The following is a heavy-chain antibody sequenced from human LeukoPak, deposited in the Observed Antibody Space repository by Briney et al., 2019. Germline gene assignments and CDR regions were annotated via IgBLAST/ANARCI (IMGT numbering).Heavy chain of an antibody. D-gene: IGHD6-13*01. V-gene: IGHV4-61*03. CDR2: IYYNGNT. CDR3: ARDRMQQRNFDY. J-gene: IGHJ4*02. CDR1: GDSVSSGGYY. Sequence: SETLSLTCTVSGDSVSSGGYYWSWIRQPPGKGLEWIGYIYYNGNTNYNPSLKTQVTISVDTSKNHFSLKLSSVTAADTAVYYCARDRMQQRNFDYWGQGTLVTVSS.